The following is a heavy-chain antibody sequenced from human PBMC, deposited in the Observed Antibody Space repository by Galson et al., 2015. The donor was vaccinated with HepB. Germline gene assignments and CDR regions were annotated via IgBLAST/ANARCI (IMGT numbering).Heavy chain of an antibody. CDR1: GYSFTSNW. CDR3: AKGDYYGSEDDY. J-gene: IGHJ4*02. Sequence: QSGAEVKKPGESLKISCKGSGYSFTSNWISWVRQMPGKGLEWMGRIDPSDSYTNYSPSFQGHVTVSADKSVSTAYLQWSSLKASDTAMYYCAKGDYYGSEDDYWGQGTLVTVSS. D-gene: IGHD3-10*01. V-gene: IGHV5-10-1*01. CDR2: IDPSDSYT.